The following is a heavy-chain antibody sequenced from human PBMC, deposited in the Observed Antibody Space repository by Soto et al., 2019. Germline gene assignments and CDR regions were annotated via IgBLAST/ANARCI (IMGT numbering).Heavy chain of an antibody. CDR2: ISGFSGTP. CDR3: ARDRAAARPYYYYGMDV. Sequence: PGGSLRLSCTASGFTFTDNAIIWVRQAPGKGLEWVSTISGFSGTPFYADSVKGRFTISRDISKSTVYLQMNSLRAEDTAVYYCARDRAAARPYYYYGMDVWGQGTTATVSS. J-gene: IGHJ6*02. CDR1: GFTFTDNA. V-gene: IGHV3-23*01. D-gene: IGHD6-6*01.